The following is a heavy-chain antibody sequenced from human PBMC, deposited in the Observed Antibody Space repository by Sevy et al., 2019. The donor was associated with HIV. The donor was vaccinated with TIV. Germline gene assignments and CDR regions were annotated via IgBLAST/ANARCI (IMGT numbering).Heavy chain of an antibody. Sequence: GGSRRLSCAASGFTFAKYSMSWVRQAPGKGLEWVSTFSFGSGRINYADSVKGRFTISRDDSKNTLFLQMNSLRAEDTATYFCAREGCTLPHDYWGQGTLVTVSS. CDR2: FSFGSGRI. CDR1: GFTFAKYS. V-gene: IGHV3-23*01. D-gene: IGHD2-8*01. J-gene: IGHJ4*02. CDR3: AREGCTLPHDY.